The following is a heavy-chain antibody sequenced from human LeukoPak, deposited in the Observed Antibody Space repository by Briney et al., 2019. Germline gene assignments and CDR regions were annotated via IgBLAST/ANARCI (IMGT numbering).Heavy chain of an antibody. CDR3: ARDRSPKGGSYPLDY. D-gene: IGHD1-26*01. CDR1: GFSFSSSA. V-gene: IGHV1-69*04. Sequence: GASVKVSCKASGFSFSSSAMQWVRQAPGQGLEWMGRIIPILGIANYAQKFQGRVTITADKSTSTAYMELSSLRSGDTAVYYCARDRSPKGGSYPLDYWGQGTLVTVSS. CDR2: IIPILGIA. J-gene: IGHJ4*02.